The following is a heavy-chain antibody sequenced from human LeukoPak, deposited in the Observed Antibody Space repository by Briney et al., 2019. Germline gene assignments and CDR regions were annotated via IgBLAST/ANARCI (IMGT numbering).Heavy chain of an antibody. CDR3: AREGYYHGSGTYSPPKYYGMDV. V-gene: IGHV1-18*01. D-gene: IGHD3-10*01. CDR1: GYTFSLYG. Sequence: ASVKVSCKASGYTFSLYGLSWVRQAPGQGVEWMGWISDYNGNTDYAQKFQGRVRLTTDTGTTTAYIELRSLRPDDTAVYFCAREGYYHGSGTYSPPKYYGMDVWGQGTMVTVSS. CDR2: ISDYNGNT. J-gene: IGHJ6*02.